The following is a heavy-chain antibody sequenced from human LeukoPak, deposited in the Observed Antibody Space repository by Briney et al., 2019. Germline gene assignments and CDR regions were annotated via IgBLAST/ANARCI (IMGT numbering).Heavy chain of an antibody. J-gene: IGHJ4*02. D-gene: IGHD2-2*01. V-gene: IGHV4-59*08. Sequence: SETLSLTCTVSGGSISSYYWSWIRQPPGKGLEWIGYIYYIGGTNYNPSLKSRVTISLDTSKNQFSLRLSSVTAADTAVYYCASVVPAAKFDYWGQGTLVTVSS. CDR3: ASVVPAAKFDY. CDR2: IYYIGGT. CDR1: GGSISSYY.